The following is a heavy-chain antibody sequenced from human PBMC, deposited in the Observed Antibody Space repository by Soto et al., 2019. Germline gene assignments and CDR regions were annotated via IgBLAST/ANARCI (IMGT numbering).Heavy chain of an antibody. CDR1: GYTFSSYG. D-gene: IGHD1-26*01. Sequence: QVHLVQSGAEVKKPGASLKVSCKASGYTFSSYGISWVRQAPGQGLEWMGWISAYTGKTNYAQKLQGRVTMTTDTSTSTAYMEVRSLRSDDTAVYYCARDLDSGSYYFDYWGQGTLVTVSS. CDR3: ARDLDSGSYYFDY. J-gene: IGHJ4*02. V-gene: IGHV1-18*04. CDR2: ISAYTGKT.